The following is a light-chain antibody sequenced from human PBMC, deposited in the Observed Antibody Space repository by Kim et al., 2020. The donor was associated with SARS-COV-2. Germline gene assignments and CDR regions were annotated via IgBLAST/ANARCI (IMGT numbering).Light chain of an antibody. J-gene: IGKJ1*01. CDR3: QQYSNWPRT. CDR2: GAD. CDR1: QSVSIS. Sequence: SPGDRATHSCKASQSVSISVALYQQRPGEAPRLLIYGADTRATDVSARFSGSGSGTDFTLIISSLQSEDFAVYYCQQYSNWPRTFGQGTKVDIK. V-gene: IGKV3-15*01.